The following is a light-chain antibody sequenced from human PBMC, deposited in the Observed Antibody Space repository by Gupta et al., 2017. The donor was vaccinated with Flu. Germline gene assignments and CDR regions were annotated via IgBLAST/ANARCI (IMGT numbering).Light chain of an antibody. CDR2: GAS. V-gene: IGKV3-20*01. Sequence: EIVLTQSPGTLSLSPGETATLSCRASQSVSSNSLAWYQQKPGQAPRLLIFGASSRATGIPDRFSGSGSGTDFTLTISRLEPEDFAVDCCQQYGSSPFTFGHGTKVEIK. J-gene: IGKJ3*01. CDR1: QSVSSNS. CDR3: QQYGSSPFT.